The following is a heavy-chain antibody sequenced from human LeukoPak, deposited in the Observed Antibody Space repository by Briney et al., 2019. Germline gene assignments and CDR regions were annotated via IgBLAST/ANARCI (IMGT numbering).Heavy chain of an antibody. CDR1: GGSISSGSYY. J-gene: IGHJ4*02. D-gene: IGHD5-12*01. V-gene: IGHV4-61*02. CDR3: ARSGYDGLDY. Sequence: SETLSLTCTVSGGSISSGSYYWSWIRQPAGKGLEWIGRIYTSGSTNYNPSLKSRVTISVDTPKNQFSLKLSSVTAADTAVYYCARSGYDGLDYWGQGTLVTVSS. CDR2: IYTSGST.